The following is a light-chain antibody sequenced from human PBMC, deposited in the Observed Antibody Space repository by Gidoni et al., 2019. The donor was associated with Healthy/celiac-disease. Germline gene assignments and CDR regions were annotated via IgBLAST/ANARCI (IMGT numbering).Light chain of an antibody. CDR3: QQYDNLPPLT. J-gene: IGKJ4*01. V-gene: IGKV1-33*01. CDR2: DAS. Sequence: DIQMPQSTSSLSASVGDRVTITCQASQDISNYLNWYQQKPGKAPKLLIYDASNLEKGVPSRFSGSGSGTDFTFTISSLQPEDIATYYCQQYDNLPPLTFGGGTKVEIK. CDR1: QDISNY.